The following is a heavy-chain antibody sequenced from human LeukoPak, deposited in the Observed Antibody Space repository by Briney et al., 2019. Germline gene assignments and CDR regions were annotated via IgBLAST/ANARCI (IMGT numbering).Heavy chain of an antibody. CDR2: IYYTGST. CDR1: GGSFSDYY. V-gene: IGHV4-59*01. Sequence: SETLSLTCAVYGGSFSDYYWTWIRQPPGKGLEWVGYIYYTGSTNYNPSLKTRVTISLDTSKNQFSLKLNSVTAADTAVYFCARDLYLGYNYGSYYYYYMDVWGKGTTVTVSS. CDR3: ARDLYLGYNYGSYYYYYMDV. D-gene: IGHD5-18*01. J-gene: IGHJ6*03.